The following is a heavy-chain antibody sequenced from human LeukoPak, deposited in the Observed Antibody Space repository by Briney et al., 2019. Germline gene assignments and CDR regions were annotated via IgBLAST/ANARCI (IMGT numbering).Heavy chain of an antibody. D-gene: IGHD5-18*01. CDR2: ISGYNGNT. J-gene: IGHJ4*02. CDR3: ARDMKTDTPSIPGDY. CDR1: GYSFSSDG. Sequence: GASVKVSCKASGYSFSSDGISWVRQAPGQGLEWMGWISGYNGNTNYEQKFQGRVTMTTDTSTSTAYMELMSLRFDDTAVYYCARDMKTDTPSIPGDYSGPGTLVTVSS. V-gene: IGHV1-18*01.